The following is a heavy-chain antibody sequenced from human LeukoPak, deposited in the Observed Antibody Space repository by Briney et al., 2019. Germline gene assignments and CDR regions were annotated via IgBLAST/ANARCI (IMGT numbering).Heavy chain of an antibody. CDR1: GGTFSSYA. J-gene: IGHJ4*02. CDR2: IIPIFGTA. Sequence: SVKVSCKASGGTFSSYAISWVRQAPGQGLEWMGGIIPIFGTANYAQKFQGRVTITTDESTSTAYMELSSLRSEDTAVYYCASGVRGGDCYPEGYWGQGTLVTVSS. D-gene: IGHD2-21*02. V-gene: IGHV1-69*05. CDR3: ASGVRGGDCYPEGY.